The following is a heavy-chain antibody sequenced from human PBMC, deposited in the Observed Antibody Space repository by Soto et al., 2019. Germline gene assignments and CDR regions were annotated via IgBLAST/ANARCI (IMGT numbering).Heavy chain of an antibody. CDR3: AREAVHGSNCDLAY. V-gene: IGHV3-30*13. CDR1: GFNFNTYF. D-gene: IGHD1-26*01. Sequence: QVQLVQSGGGVVQPGRSLRLSCAASGFNFNTYFMHWVRQAPGKGLEWVAMIFPNGRDKEYADSVKGRFTISRDNSTNWMYLHIDNLRPEDTAVFYCAREAVHGSNCDLAYWGQGALVTVSS. CDR2: IFPNGRDK. J-gene: IGHJ4*02.